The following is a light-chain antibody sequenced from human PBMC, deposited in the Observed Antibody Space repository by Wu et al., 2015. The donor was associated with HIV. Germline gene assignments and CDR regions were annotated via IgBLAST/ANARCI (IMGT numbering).Light chain of an antibody. J-gene: IGKJ4*01. CDR3: QQLNSDLIT. Sequence: DVQLTQSPSFLAASVGDTVTITCRASQSISGYLAWYQQKPGKAPNLLIYAASTVQTGVPSRFSGGGYGTEFTLTIISLQPEDVATYYCQQLNSDLITFGGGPRSRSN. CDR2: AAS. CDR1: QSISGY. V-gene: IGKV1-9*01.